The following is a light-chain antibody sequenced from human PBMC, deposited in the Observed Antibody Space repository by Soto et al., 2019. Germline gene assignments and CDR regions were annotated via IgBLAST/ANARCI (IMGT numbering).Light chain of an antibody. CDR3: AAWDDSLNGYV. J-gene: IGLJ1*01. V-gene: IGLV1-44*01. CDR2: SND. CDR1: SANIGSNR. Sequence: QSALTQPPSASGTPGQRVNIPCSGSSANIGSNRVNWYQQLPGTAPKLLIYSNDRRPSGVPDRCSGSKSGTSASLAISGLQSEDEADYYCAAWDDSLNGYVFGTGT.